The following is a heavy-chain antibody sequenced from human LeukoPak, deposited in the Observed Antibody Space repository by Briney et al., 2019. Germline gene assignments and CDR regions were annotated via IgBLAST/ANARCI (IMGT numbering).Heavy chain of an antibody. D-gene: IGHD6-13*01. Sequence: SETLSLTCTVSGGSISTYYWNWIRQPPGKGLEWIGYIYDSGNTNHNPSLKSRVTISVDTSKNQFSLKLNSVTAADTAVYYCARSGGYSSSWSLWGQGTLVTVSS. CDR3: ARSGGYSSSWSL. J-gene: IGHJ4*02. CDR1: GGSISTYY. V-gene: IGHV4-59*01. CDR2: IYDSGNT.